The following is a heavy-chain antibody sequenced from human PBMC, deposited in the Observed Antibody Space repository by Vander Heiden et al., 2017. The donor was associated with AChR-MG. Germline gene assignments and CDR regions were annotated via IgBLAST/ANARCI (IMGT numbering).Heavy chain of an antibody. Sequence: VPVLESGGGLVKPGGCLRLSCAAYEVTPHNYAMSWVRQAPGKRLEWVSGISGSGGSTYYADSVKGRFTISRDKSENTVSLQMNSLRAEDTAIYYCAKDGKARCRSTDAFDIWGQGTMVAVSS. CDR3: AKDGKARCRSTDAFDI. J-gene: IGHJ3*02. CDR2: ISGSGGST. D-gene: IGHD1-26*01. V-gene: IGHV3-23*01. CDR1: EVTPHNYA.